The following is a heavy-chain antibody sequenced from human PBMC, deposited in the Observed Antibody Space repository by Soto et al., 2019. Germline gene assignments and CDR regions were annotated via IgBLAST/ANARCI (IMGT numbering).Heavy chain of an antibody. V-gene: IGHV1-3*01. CDR3: ARGASSVTTFYFDL. D-gene: IGHD4-17*01. CDR2: INPGNGNT. J-gene: IGHJ2*01. CDR1: GYTFTSYA. Sequence: QVQVVQSGAEVKKPGASVKVSCKASGYTFTSYAMHWVRQAPGQSLEWMGWINPGNGNTRYSQKFQGRVPITRDTSASTAYMELSSLRSEDTAVYYCARGASSVTTFYFDLWGRGTLVTVSS.